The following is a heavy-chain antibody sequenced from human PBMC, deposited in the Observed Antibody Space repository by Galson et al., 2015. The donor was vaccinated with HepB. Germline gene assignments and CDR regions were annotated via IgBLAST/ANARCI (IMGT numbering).Heavy chain of an antibody. CDR3: ARADYSNTQIFWYYYYGMDV. V-gene: IGHV3-30*04. Sequence: SLRLSCAASGFTFSSYAMHWVRQAPGKGLEWVAVISYDGSNKYYADSVKGRFTISRDNSKNTLYLQMNSLRAEDTAVYYCARADYSNTQIFWYYYYGMDVWGQGTTVTVSS. CDR1: GFTFSSYA. CDR2: ISYDGSNK. D-gene: IGHD4-11*01. J-gene: IGHJ6*02.